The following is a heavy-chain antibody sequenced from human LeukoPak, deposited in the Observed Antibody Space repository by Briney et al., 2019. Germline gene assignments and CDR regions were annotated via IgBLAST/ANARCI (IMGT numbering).Heavy chain of an antibody. D-gene: IGHD2-15*01. CDR1: GFTFSSYA. J-gene: IGHJ4*02. CDR2: ISYDGSNK. V-gene: IGHV3-30-3*01. Sequence: PGRSLRLSCAASGFTFSSYAMHWVRQAPGKGLEWVAVISYDGSNKYYADSVKGRFTISRDNSKNTLYLQMNSLRAEDTAVYYCAREETGYCSGGSCYTGIDYWGQGTLVTVSS. CDR3: AREETGYCSGGSCYTGIDY.